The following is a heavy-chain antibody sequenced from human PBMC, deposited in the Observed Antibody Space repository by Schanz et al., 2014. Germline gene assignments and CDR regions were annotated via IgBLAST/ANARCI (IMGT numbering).Heavy chain of an antibody. Sequence: EVKLVESGGGAVRPGGSLRLSCAASGFTLSSYWMHWVRQVPGKGLEWVSGISGSGGSTYYADSVKGRFTISRDNSKNILYLQMNSLRAEDTAVYYCAKARRKSNCSGGRCFHYSYYGMDVWGQGTTVTVSS. CDR2: ISGSGGST. D-gene: IGHD2-15*01. CDR3: AKARRKSNCSGGRCFHYSYYGMDV. J-gene: IGHJ6*02. CDR1: GFTLSSYW. V-gene: IGHV3-23*04.